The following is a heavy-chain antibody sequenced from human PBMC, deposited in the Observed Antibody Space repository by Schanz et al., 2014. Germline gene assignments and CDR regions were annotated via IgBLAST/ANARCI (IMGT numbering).Heavy chain of an antibody. CDR2: IKKDGSEN. V-gene: IGHV3-7*01. Sequence: EVQLVESEGGLVQPGGSLRLSCEGSGFSFSDYWMGWVRQAPGKGLEWVANIKKDGSENYYADSVKGRFIISRDNAKSSLFLQMNSLRADDTAVYYCARDGDFDYWGQGTLVTVSS. CDR3: ARDGDFDY. CDR1: GFSFSDYW. J-gene: IGHJ4*02.